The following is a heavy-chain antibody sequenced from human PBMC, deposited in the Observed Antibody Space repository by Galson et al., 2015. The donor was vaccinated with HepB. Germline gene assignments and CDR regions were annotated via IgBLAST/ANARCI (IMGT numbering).Heavy chain of an antibody. CDR2: IVVGSANT. Sequence: SVKVSCKASGFTFSSSTIHWVRQARGQRLEWIGWIVVGSANTDYAQKFQERVTMTRDLSTSTAYMEFSSLRSEDTAVYYCAADPSSSSWGGLDVWGQGTTVTVSS. J-gene: IGHJ6*02. V-gene: IGHV1-58*02. CDR1: GFTFSSST. D-gene: IGHD6-13*01. CDR3: AADPSSSSWGGLDV.